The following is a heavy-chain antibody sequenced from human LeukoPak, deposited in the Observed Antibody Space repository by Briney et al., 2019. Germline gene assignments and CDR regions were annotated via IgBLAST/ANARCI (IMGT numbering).Heavy chain of an antibody. J-gene: IGHJ3*02. Sequence: GGSLRLSCAASGFTFSSYAMSWARQAPGKGLEWVSAISGSGGSTYYADSVKGRFTISRDNSKNTLYLQMNSLRAEDTAVYYCAKDEINYYDHDAFDIWGQGTMVTVSS. D-gene: IGHD3-22*01. CDR1: GFTFSSYA. CDR3: AKDEINYYDHDAFDI. CDR2: ISGSGGST. V-gene: IGHV3-23*01.